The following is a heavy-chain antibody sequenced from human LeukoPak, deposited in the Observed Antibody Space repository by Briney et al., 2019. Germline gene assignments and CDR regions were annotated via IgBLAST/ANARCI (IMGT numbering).Heavy chain of an antibody. CDR1: GGTFSSYA. V-gene: IGHV1-69*05. Sequence: SVKVSCKASGGTFSSYAISWVRQAPGQGREWMGRIIPIFGTANYAQKFQGRVTITTDESTSTAYMEPSSLRSEDTAVYYCARDILALEGDYLFDYWGQGTLVTVSS. J-gene: IGHJ4*02. CDR2: IIPIFGTA. CDR3: ARDILALEGDYLFDY. D-gene: IGHD4-17*01.